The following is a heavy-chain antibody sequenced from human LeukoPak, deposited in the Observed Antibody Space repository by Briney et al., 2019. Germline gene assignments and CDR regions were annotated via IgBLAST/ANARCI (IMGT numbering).Heavy chain of an antibody. V-gene: IGHV1-8*01. J-gene: IGHJ4*02. D-gene: IGHD1-26*01. CDR2: MNPNSGNT. Sequence: RASVKVSCKASGYTFTSYDINWVRQATGQGLEWMGWMNPNSGNTGYAQKFQGRVTMTRNTSISTAYMELSSLRSEDTAMYYCARGWGSGSYLKTGFDYWGQGTLVTVSS. CDR1: GYTFTSYD. CDR3: ARGWGSGSYLKTGFDY.